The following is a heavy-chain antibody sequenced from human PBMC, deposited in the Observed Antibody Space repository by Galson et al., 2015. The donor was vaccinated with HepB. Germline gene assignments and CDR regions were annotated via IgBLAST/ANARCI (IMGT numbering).Heavy chain of an antibody. CDR1: GFTFSSYS. J-gene: IGHJ3*02. CDR2: ISSSSTSI. D-gene: IGHD3-22*01. V-gene: IGHV3-48*01. CDR3: TYNSGYHPFDI. Sequence: SLRLSCAASGFTFSSYSMNWVRQAPEKGLEWVSYISSSSTSIYYADSVRGRFTISRDDAKNSLYLQMNSLRADDTAIYYCTYNSGYHPFDIWGQGTLVTVSS.